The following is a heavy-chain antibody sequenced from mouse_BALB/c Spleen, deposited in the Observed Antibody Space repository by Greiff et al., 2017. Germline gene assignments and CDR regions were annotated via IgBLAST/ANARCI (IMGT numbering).Heavy chain of an antibody. CDR1: GYTFTSYW. CDR2: INPSNGRT. Sequence: QVQLKQPGAELVKPGASVKLSCKASGYTFTSYWMHWVKQRPGQGLEWIGEINPSNGRTNYNEKFKSKATLTVDKSSSTAYMQLSSLTSEDSAVYYCARKTPLTTATGFDYWGQGTTLTVSS. V-gene: IGHV1S81*02. CDR3: ARKTPLTTATGFDY. D-gene: IGHD1-2*01. J-gene: IGHJ2*01.